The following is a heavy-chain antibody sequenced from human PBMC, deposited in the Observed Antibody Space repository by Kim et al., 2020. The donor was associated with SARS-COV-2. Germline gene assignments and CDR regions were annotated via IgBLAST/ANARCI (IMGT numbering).Heavy chain of an antibody. J-gene: IGHJ4*02. CDR2: ISSGGSTI. Sequence: GGSLRLSCAASGFTFSSYEMNWVRQAPGKGLEWVSYISSGGSTIYYADSVKGRFTFSRDNAKNSLSLQMNSLRAEDTAVYYCSRDLRDGSGVDYWGQGTLVTVSS. V-gene: IGHV3-48*03. CDR3: SRDLRDGSGVDY. CDR1: GFTFSSYE. D-gene: IGHD3-10*01.